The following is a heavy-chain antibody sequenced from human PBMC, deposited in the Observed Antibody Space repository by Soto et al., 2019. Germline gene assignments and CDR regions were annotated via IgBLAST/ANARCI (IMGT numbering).Heavy chain of an antibody. CDR1: GFTFRAYS. J-gene: IGHJ4*02. D-gene: IGHD5-18*01. V-gene: IGHV3-21*06. Sequence: PGGSLRLSCVASGFTFRAYSMSWVRQAPGQGLEWVSSITSSSTYIYYTHSVEGRFTISRDDAKNSLHLQMNSLRAEDTAVYYCARDLLEGYGHARQPDYWGQGTLVTAPQ. CDR2: ITSSSTYI. CDR3: ARDLLEGYGHARQPDY.